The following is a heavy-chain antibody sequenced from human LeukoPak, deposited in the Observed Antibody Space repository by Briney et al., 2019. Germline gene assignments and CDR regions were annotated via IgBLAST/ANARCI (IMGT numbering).Heavy chain of an antibody. CDR3: AREGTGGFDM. CDR2: ISGSGGST. J-gene: IGHJ3*02. D-gene: IGHD3-10*01. Sequence: PGGSLSFSCAASGFTFSSYAMSWVRQAPGKGLEWVSAISGSGGSTYYADSVKGRFTISRDNAKNSVYLQMTSLSVEDTAIYYCAREGTGGFDMWGQGTMVSVSP. CDR1: GFTFSSYA. V-gene: IGHV3-23*01.